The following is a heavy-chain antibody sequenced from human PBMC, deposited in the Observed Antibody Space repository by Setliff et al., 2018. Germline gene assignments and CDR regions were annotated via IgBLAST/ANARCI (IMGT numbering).Heavy chain of an antibody. CDR2: IYYSGST. CDR3: ARGGYSYGLGGSCYVPY. J-gene: IGHJ4*02. V-gene: IGHV4-39*07. D-gene: IGHD5-18*01. Sequence: PSETLSLTCTVSGGSISSGSYYWGWIRQPPGKGLEWIGSIYYSGSTYYNPSLKSRVTISVDTSKNQFSLKLSSVTAADTAVYYCARGGYSYGLGGSCYVPYWGQGTLVTVSS. CDR1: GGSISSGSYY.